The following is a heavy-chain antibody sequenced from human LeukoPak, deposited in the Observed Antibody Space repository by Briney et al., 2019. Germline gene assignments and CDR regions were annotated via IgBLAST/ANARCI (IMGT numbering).Heavy chain of an antibody. CDR1: GYTFSSYG. V-gene: IGHV3-30*02. J-gene: IGHJ4*02. D-gene: IGHD3-22*01. CDR2: IRYDGSNK. Sequence: GGSLRLSCAASGYTFSSYGMHWVRQAPGKGLEWVAFIRYDGSNKYYADSVKGRFTISRDNSKNTLYLQMNSLRAEDTAVYYCAKDGVANSYYYDSSGRYVDYWGQGTLVTVSS. CDR3: AKDGVANSYYYDSSGRYVDY.